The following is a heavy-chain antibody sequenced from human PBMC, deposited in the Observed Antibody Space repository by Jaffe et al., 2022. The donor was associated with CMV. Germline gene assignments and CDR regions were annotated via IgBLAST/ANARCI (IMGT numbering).Heavy chain of an antibody. V-gene: IGHV1-2*02. CDR1: GYTFTGYY. J-gene: IGHJ4*02. Sequence: QVQLVQSGAEVKKPGASVKVSCKASGYTFTGYYMHWVRQAPGQGLEWMGWINPNSGGTNYAQKFQGRVTMTRDTSISTAYMELSRLRSDDTAVYYCARTLPPEYSSGWSPPDSWGQGTLVTVSS. CDR3: ARTLPPEYSSGWSPPDS. D-gene: IGHD6-19*01. CDR2: INPNSGGT.